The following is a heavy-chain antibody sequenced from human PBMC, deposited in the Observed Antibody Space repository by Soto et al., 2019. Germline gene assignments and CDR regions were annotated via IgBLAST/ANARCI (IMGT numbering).Heavy chain of an antibody. D-gene: IGHD1-26*01. J-gene: IGHJ6*02. CDR2: INPKSGDT. CDR1: GYTFTGYY. Sequence: QEQLVQSGAEVKQPGASVKVSCKASGYTFTGYYIHWVRQAPGQGLEWMGWINPKSGDTKYAQKFQGRVTVIRDTSISTAYMELSRLRADDTAVYYCARSSGGYSYNGMDVWGQGTTVTVSS. CDR3: ARSSGGYSYNGMDV. V-gene: IGHV1-2*02.